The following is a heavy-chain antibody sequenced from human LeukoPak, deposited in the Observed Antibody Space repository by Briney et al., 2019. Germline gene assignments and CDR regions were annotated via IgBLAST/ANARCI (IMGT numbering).Heavy chain of an antibody. V-gene: IGHV4-59*01. D-gene: IGHD3-22*01. CDR1: GGSITNYY. Sequence: KPSETLSLTCTVSGGSITNYYWRWIRQPPGKGLEWIGYIHSSGSSNYNPSLKSRVTMSVDTSKNQFSLTLSSVTAADTAVYYCAREANYFDSSGVTNAFDIWGQGTMVTVSS. J-gene: IGHJ3*02. CDR2: IHSSGSS. CDR3: AREANYFDSSGVTNAFDI.